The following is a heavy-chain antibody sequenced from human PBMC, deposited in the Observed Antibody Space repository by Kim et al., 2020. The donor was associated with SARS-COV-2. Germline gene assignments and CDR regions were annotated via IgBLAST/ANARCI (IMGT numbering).Heavy chain of an antibody. Sequence: GGSLRLSCAASGFTFSSYDMHWVRQATGKCLEWVSAIGTAGDTYYPGSVKGRFTISRENAKNSLYLQMNSLRAGDTAVYYCARGGYSYVLWYFDLWGRGTLVTVSS. CDR3: ARGGYSYVLWYFDL. D-gene: IGHD5-18*01. V-gene: IGHV3-13*01. J-gene: IGHJ2*01. CDR2: IGTAGDT. CDR1: GFTFSSYD.